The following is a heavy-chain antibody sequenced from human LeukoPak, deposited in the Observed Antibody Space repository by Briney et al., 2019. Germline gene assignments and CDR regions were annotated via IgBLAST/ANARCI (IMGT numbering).Heavy chain of an antibody. CDR3: ARADTTVVTPLSFFY. J-gene: IGHJ4*02. CDR1: GFTVSSNY. CDR2: IYSGGST. V-gene: IGHV3-66*01. D-gene: IGHD4-23*01. Sequence: GGSLRLSCAASGFTVSSNYMSWVRQAPGKGLEWVSVIYSGGSTYYADSVKGRFTISRDNSKNTLYLQMNSLRAEDTAVYYCARADTTVVTPLSFFYWGQGTLVTVSS.